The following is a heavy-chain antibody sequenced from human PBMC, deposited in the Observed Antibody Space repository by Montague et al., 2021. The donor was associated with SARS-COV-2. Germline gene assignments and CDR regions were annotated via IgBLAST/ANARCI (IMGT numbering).Heavy chain of an antibody. CDR2: ITWNSGSI. CDR1: GFTFDDHA. V-gene: IGHV3-9*01. Sequence: SLRLSCAASGFTFDDHAMHWVRQAPGKGLEWVSGITWNSGSIGYADSVKGRFTISRDNAKSSLYLQMNSLRAEDTALYYCAKDINRGIQLWHTTGSFDYWGQGTLVTVSS. D-gene: IGHD5-18*01. CDR3: AKDINRGIQLWHTTGSFDY. J-gene: IGHJ4*02.